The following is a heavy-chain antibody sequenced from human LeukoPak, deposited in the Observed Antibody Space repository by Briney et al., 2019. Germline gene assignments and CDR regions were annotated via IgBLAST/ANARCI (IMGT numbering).Heavy chain of an antibody. D-gene: IGHD2-2*01. V-gene: IGHV3-7*01. CDR1: GFTFSSYW. CDR3: ANHLACGSTSCPPFDY. J-gene: IGHJ4*02. CDR2: IKQDGSEK. Sequence: GGSLRLSCAASGFTFSSYWMSWVRQAPGKGLEWVANIKQDGSEKYYVDSVKGRFTISRDNAKNLLYLQMNSLRAEDTAIYYCANHLACGSTSCPPFDYWGQGTLVTVSS.